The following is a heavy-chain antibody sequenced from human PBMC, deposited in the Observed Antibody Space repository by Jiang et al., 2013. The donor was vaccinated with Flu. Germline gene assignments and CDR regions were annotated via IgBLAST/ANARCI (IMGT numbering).Heavy chain of an antibody. CDR2: INPNSGGT. V-gene: IGHV1-2*02. Sequence: VQLVESGAEVKKPGASVKVSCKASGYTFTGYYMHWVRQAPGQGLEWMGWINPNSGGTNYAQKFQGRVTMTRDTSISTAYMELSRLRSDDTAVYYCARNNFGGWYPPVGAFDIWGQGTMVTVSS. CDR1: GYTFTGYY. J-gene: IGHJ3*02. D-gene: IGHD6-19*01. CDR3: ARNNFGGWYPPVGAFDI.